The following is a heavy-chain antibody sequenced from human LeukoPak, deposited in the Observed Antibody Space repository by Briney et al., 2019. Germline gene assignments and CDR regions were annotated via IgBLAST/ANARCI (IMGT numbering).Heavy chain of an antibody. D-gene: IGHD2-8*01. CDR3: ATQAWRTHGAGGYHDDC. CDR2: INHSGST. V-gene: IGHV4-34*08. J-gene: IGHJ4*01. Sequence: GSLRLSCAASGFTVSSNYMSWIRQPPGKGLEWIGEINHSGSTNYNPSLKSRVTISVDTSKNQFSLKLSSVTAADTAVYYCATQAWRTHGAGGYHDDCWGHGTLVTVSS. CDR1: GFTVSSNY.